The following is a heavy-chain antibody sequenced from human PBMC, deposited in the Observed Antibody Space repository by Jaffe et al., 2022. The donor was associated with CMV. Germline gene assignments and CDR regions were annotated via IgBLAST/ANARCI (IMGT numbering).Heavy chain of an antibody. CDR3: ARVYYGSGSH. J-gene: IGHJ4*02. CDR1: GGSFSGYY. CDR2: INHSGST. D-gene: IGHD3-10*01. V-gene: IGHV4-34*01. Sequence: QVQLQQWGAGLLKPSETLSLTCAVYGGSFSGYYWSWIRQPPGKGLEWIGEINHSGSTNYNPSLKSRVTISVDTSKNQFSLKLSSVTAADTAVYYCARVYYGSGSHWGQGTLVTVSS.